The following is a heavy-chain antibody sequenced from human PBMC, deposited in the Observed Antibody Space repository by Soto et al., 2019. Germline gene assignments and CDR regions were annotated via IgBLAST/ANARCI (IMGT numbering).Heavy chain of an antibody. J-gene: IGHJ4*02. D-gene: IGHD3-10*01. CDR1: GGIFSTYA. V-gene: IGHV1-69*01. CDR2: IIPLVGTP. Sequence: QVQLVQSGAEVKKPGSSVKVSCKASGGIFSTYAISWLRQAPGQGLELMGGIIPLVGTPNYAQRFQGRGTITADESTSTAYMELSRLRSEDTAVYYCARDRDDYGSGNYYNRIDFWGQGTLVTVSS. CDR3: ARDRDDYGSGNYYNRIDF.